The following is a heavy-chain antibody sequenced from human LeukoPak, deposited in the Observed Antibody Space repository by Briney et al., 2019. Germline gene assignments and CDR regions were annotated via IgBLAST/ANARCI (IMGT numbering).Heavy chain of an antibody. D-gene: IGHD4-17*01. J-gene: IGHJ3*02. CDR2: IYHSGST. CDR1: GGSISSSSYY. CDR3: ARDVSTVTHDAFDI. Sequence: SQTLSLTCTVSGGSISSSSYYWGWIRQPPGKGLEWIGSIYHSGSTYYNPSLKSRVTISVDTSKNQFSLKLSSVTAADTAVYHCARDVSTVTHDAFDIWGQGTMVTVSS. V-gene: IGHV4-39*07.